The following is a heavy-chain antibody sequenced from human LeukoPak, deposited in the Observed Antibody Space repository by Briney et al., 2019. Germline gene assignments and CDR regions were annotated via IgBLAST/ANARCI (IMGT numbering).Heavy chain of an antibody. Sequence: GGSLRLSCAASGFTFSSYAMHWVRQAPGKGLEWVAVISYDGSNKYYADSMKGRFTISRDNSKNTLYLQMNSLRAEDTAVYYCARDKGYCSGGSCHTFDYWGQGTLVTVSS. CDR2: ISYDGSNK. J-gene: IGHJ4*02. V-gene: IGHV3-30-3*01. CDR1: GFTFSSYA. CDR3: ARDKGYCSGGSCHTFDY. D-gene: IGHD2-15*01.